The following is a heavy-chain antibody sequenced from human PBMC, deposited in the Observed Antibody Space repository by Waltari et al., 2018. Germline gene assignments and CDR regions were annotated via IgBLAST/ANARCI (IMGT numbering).Heavy chain of an antibody. Sequence: QVQLVQSGAEVKKPGASVKVSCKASGYTFTGYYMHWVRQAPGHGLEWMGWISPESGGTNYAQKFQGRVTKTRDTSISAAYMELSRLRSDDTAVYYCARAQDYYYYMDVWGKGTTVTISS. CDR2: ISPESGGT. CDR3: ARAQDYYYYMDV. J-gene: IGHJ6*03. V-gene: IGHV1-2*02. CDR1: GYTFTGYY.